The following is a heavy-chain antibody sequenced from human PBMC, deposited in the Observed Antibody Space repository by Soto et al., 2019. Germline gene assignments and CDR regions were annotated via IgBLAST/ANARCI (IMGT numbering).Heavy chain of an antibody. Sequence: PGGSLRLFCATSGFTFSSYAMSWVRQAPGKGLEWVSAISGSGGSTYYADSVKGRFTISRDNSKNTLYLQMNSLRAEDTAVYYCAKDKHYYGSGRLGAFDIWGQGTMVTVSS. CDR2: ISGSGGST. CDR3: AKDKHYYGSGRLGAFDI. CDR1: GFTFSSYA. V-gene: IGHV3-23*01. J-gene: IGHJ3*02. D-gene: IGHD3-10*01.